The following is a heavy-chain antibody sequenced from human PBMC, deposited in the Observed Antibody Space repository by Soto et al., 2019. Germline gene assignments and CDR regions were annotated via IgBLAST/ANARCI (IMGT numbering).Heavy chain of an antibody. Sequence: QVQLVESGGGVVQPGGSLTLSCGASGFTFRNHALHWVRQAPGKGLEWVAVTSFDGSTKFYADSVKGRFTISRDNSNNTLFLHMNSRRGEDTALYYCARDIEARVLIFGVVVVGKFDHWGLGTLVAVSS. CDR2: TSFDGSTK. V-gene: IGHV3-30*04. CDR1: GFTFRNHA. D-gene: IGHD3-3*02. CDR3: ARDIEARVLIFGVVVVGKFDH. J-gene: IGHJ5*02.